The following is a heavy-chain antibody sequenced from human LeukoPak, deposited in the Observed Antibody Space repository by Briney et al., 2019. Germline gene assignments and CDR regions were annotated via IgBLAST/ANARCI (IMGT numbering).Heavy chain of an antibody. Sequence: SVKVSCKASGYTFTSYYMHWVRQAPGQGLEWMGGIISIFGTANYAQKFQGRVTITADESTSTAYMELSSLRSEDTAVYYCARSIYYDSSGYLEDYWGQGTLVTVSS. D-gene: IGHD3-22*01. J-gene: IGHJ4*02. CDR2: IISIFGTA. CDR1: GYTFTSYY. V-gene: IGHV1-69*13. CDR3: ARSIYYDSSGYLEDY.